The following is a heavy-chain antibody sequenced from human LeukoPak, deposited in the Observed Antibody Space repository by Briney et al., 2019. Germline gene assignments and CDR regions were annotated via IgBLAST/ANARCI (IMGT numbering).Heavy chain of an antibody. D-gene: IGHD3-3*01. V-gene: IGHV4-34*01. J-gene: IGHJ4*02. Sequence: SETLSLTCAVYGGSFSGYYWSWIRQPPGKGLEWIGEINHSGSTNYNPSLKSRVTISVDTSKNQFSLKLSSVTAADTAVYYCARDRVPSVLRFLEWSRFDYWGQGTLVTVSS. CDR1: GGSFSGYY. CDR2: INHSGST. CDR3: ARDRVPSVLRFLEWSRFDY.